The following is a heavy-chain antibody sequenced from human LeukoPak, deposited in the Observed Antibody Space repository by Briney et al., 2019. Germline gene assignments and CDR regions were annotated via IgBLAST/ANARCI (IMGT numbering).Heavy chain of an antibody. CDR1: GFTFSSYA. Sequence: PGGSLRLSCAASGFTFSSYAMSWVRQAPGKGLEWVSYISSTSSTIHYADSVKGRFTISRDNSKNTLYLQMNSLRAEDTAVYYCAKGVIAVPGLFAYWGQGPLVTVSS. CDR3: AKGVIAVPGLFAY. D-gene: IGHD6-19*01. CDR2: ISSTSSTI. J-gene: IGHJ4*02. V-gene: IGHV3-23*01.